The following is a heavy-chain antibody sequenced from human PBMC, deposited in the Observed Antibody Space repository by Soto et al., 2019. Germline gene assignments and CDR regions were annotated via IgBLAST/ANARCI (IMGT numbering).Heavy chain of an antibody. Sequence: SETLSLTCAVYGGSFSGYYWSWIRQPPGKGLEWIGEINHSGSTNYNPSLKSRVTISVDTSKNQFSLKLSSVTAADTAVYYCARPYSSGWTYYYYYGMDVWGQGTTVTVSS. J-gene: IGHJ6*02. V-gene: IGHV4-34*01. CDR2: INHSGST. CDR1: GGSFSGYY. D-gene: IGHD6-19*01. CDR3: ARPYSSGWTYYYYYGMDV.